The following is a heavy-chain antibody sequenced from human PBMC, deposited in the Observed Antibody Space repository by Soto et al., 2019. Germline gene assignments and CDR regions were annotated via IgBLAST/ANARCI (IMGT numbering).Heavy chain of an antibody. J-gene: IGHJ5*02. V-gene: IGHV4-30-2*01. Sequence: PSETLSLTCAVSGDCISSGGYSWSWIRQPPGKGLEWIGYIYASGSTYCTPSLKSRVTMSVDRSKNLFSLKLSSVTAADTAVYYCAREATENWFDPWGQGTLVTVSS. CDR3: AREATENWFDP. CDR1: GDCISSGGYS. CDR2: IYASGST. D-gene: IGHD5-12*01.